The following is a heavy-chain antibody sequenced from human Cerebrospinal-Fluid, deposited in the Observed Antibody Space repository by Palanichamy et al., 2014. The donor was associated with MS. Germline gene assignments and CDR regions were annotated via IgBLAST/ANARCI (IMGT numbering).Heavy chain of an antibody. D-gene: IGHD3/OR15-3a*01. CDR2: IFDNGNT. CDR3: ARVHRGWTGYFGVRREPSHYGLDV. V-gene: IGHV4-30-4*07. CDR1: GGSISGGGYS. J-gene: IGHJ6*02. Sequence: QVKLQQSGPGLVKPSQTLSLTCAVSGGSISGGGYSWSWIRQPPGKGLEWIGYIFDNGNTYHNLSLKSRVTISIDTSKNQFSLKLSSVTAADTAVYYCARVHRGWTGYFGVRREPSHYGLDVWGQGTTVTVSS.